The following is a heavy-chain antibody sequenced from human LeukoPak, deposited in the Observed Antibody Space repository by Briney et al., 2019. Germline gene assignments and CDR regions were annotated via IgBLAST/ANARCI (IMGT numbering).Heavy chain of an antibody. Sequence: GASVKVSCKVSGDTLTELSMHWVRQAPGKGLEWMGGFDPEDGETIYAQKFQGRVTMTEDTSTDTAYMELSSPRSEDTAVYYCATGYSSGYTPDYWGQGTLVTVSS. CDR2: FDPEDGET. CDR1: GDTLTELS. J-gene: IGHJ4*02. CDR3: ATGYSSGYTPDY. D-gene: IGHD6-19*01. V-gene: IGHV1-24*01.